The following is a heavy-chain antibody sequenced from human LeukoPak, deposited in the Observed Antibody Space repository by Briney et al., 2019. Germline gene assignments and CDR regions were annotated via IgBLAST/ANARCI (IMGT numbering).Heavy chain of an antibody. CDR2: ISSSSSYI. CDR1: GFTFSSYS. D-gene: IGHD1-26*01. CDR3: ARAKVEALAGGAFDI. V-gene: IGHV3-21*01. Sequence: GGSLRLSCAASGFTFSSYSMNWVRQAPGKGLEWVSSISSSSSYIYYADSVKGRFTISRDNAKNSMCPQMNSLIAEDTAVYCGARAKVEALAGGAFDIWGQGTMVTVSS. J-gene: IGHJ3*02.